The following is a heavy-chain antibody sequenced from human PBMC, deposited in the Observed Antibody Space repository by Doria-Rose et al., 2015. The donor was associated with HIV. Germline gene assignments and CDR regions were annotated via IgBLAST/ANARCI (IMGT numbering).Heavy chain of an antibody. CDR3: ARIKSSRWYHKYYFDF. CDR1: GVSLSSPGMG. D-gene: IGHD6-13*01. J-gene: IGHJ4*02. CDR2: MCADDER. Sequence: QVTLKESGPVLVKPTETLTLTCAVSGVSLSSPGMGVSWIRQPPGKALEWLANMCADDERSYKTSLESRLTISRDTSKSQVVLTMTDMDPVDTATYYCARIKSSRWYHKYYFDFWGQGTLVIVSA. V-gene: IGHV2-26*01.